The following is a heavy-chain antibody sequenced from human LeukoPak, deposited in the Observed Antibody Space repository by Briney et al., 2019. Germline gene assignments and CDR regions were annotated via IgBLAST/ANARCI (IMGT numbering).Heavy chain of an antibody. CDR2: IYYSGST. J-gene: IGHJ5*02. CDR1: GGSISSGGYY. V-gene: IGHV4-31*03. Sequence: MSSQTLSLTCTVSGGSISSGGYYWSWIRQHPGKGLEWIGYIYYSGSTNYNPSLKSRVTISVDTSKNQFSLKLSSVTAADTAVYYCARAVPYNWNPWWFDPWGQGTLVTVSS. D-gene: IGHD1-20*01. CDR3: ARAVPYNWNPWWFDP.